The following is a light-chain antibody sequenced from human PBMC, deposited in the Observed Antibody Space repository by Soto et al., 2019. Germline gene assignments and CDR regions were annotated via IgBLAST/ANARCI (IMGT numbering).Light chain of an antibody. CDR1: QSISSW. J-gene: IGKJ2*01. Sequence: DIQMTQSPSTLSASVGDRVTITCRASQSISSWLAWYQQKPGKAPKLLIYKASSLESGVPSRFSGSGSGTEFTLTISSLQPDDFATYYCQQYDNYSYTFGQGTQLEIK. CDR2: KAS. V-gene: IGKV1-5*03. CDR3: QQYDNYSYT.